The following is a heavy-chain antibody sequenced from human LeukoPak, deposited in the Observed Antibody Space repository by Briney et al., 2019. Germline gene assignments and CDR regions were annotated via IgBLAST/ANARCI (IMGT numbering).Heavy chain of an antibody. J-gene: IGHJ4*02. V-gene: IGHV1-18*01. D-gene: IGHD3-22*01. CDR1: GYTLTSYG. CDR3: ARLDYLDSSGYYPRYHFDF. Sequence: ASVKVSCKASGYTLTSYGISWVRQAPGQGVEWMGWISAYNGNTKYAQKLQGRVTMNTEKSTRKAYIEMRRQRSDDTAVYYCARLDYLDSSGYYPRYHFDFWGQGTLVTVSS. CDR2: ISAYNGNT.